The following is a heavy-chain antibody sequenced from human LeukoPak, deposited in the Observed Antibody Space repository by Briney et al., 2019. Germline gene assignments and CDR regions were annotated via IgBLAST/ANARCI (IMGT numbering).Heavy chain of an antibody. V-gene: IGHV3-30*02. Sequence: GGSLRLSCAASGFTFSSYGMYWVRQAPGKGLEWVAFIRDDGSNTYYADSGKGRFSISRDNSKNTLYLQMNGLRTGDTAVYYCAKDRIVGATSGYHFDYWGQGTLVTVSS. CDR1: GFTFSSYG. CDR3: AKDRIVGATSGYHFDY. D-gene: IGHD1-26*01. J-gene: IGHJ4*02. CDR2: IRDDGSNT.